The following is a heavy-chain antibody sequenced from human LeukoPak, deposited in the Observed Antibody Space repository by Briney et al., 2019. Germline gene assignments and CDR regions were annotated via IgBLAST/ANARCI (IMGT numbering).Heavy chain of an antibody. CDR3: AGVLRVLYAFDI. J-gene: IGHJ3*02. CDR1: GYTFTSYG. CDR2: ISAYNGNT. V-gene: IGHV1-18*01. Sequence: ASVKVSCKASGYTFTSYGISWVRQAPGQGLEWMGWISAYNGNTNYAQKLQGRVTMTTDTSTSTAYMELRSLRSDDTTVYYCAGVLRVLYAFDIWGQGTMVTVSS. D-gene: IGHD3-16*01.